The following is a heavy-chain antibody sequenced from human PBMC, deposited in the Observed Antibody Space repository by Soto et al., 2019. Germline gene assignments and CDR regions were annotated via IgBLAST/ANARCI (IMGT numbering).Heavy chain of an antibody. V-gene: IGHV1-69*06. Sequence: GASVKVSCKASGGTFSSYAISWVRQAPGQGLEWMGGIIPIFGTANYAQKFQGRVTITADKSTSTAYMELSSLRSEDTAVYYCARDCRSFCSGNSCYTGISVGVVRYYYGMDVCGQGTTVTVSS. CDR3: ARDCRSFCSGNSCYTGISVGVVRYYYGMDV. D-gene: IGHD2-2*02. CDR2: IIPIFGTA. J-gene: IGHJ6*02. CDR1: GGTFSSYA.